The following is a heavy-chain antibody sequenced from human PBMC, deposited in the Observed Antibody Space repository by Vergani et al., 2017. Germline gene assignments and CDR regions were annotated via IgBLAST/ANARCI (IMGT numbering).Heavy chain of an antibody. Sequence: EVQLLESGGGLVQPGGSLRLSCAASGFTFSSYAMSWVRQAPGKGLEWVSAISGSGGSTYYADSVKGRFTISRDNSKNTLYLQMNSLRAEDTAVYYCAKGGDSGSYYGHYYDMDVWGKGTTVTVSS. V-gene: IGHV3-23*01. CDR1: GFTFSSYA. J-gene: IGHJ6*03. CDR2: ISGSGGST. CDR3: AKGGDSGSYYGHYYDMDV. D-gene: IGHD1-26*01.